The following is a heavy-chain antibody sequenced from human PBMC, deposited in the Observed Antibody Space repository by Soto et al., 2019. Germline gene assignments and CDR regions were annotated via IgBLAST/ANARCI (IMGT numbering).Heavy chain of an antibody. J-gene: IGHJ5*02. Sequence: SGPTVVNPTQTLTLTCIFSGFSLRTSGVGVGWIRQPPGKALEWLGFIYWNDDKRYNPSLKSRLTITKDTSKNQVVLTMTNMDPVDTATYYCAKSGSSGWYGWFDPWGQGTLVTVSS. CDR2: IYWNDDK. D-gene: IGHD6-19*01. V-gene: IGHV2-5*01. CDR3: AKSGSSGWYGWFDP. CDR1: GFSLRTSGVG.